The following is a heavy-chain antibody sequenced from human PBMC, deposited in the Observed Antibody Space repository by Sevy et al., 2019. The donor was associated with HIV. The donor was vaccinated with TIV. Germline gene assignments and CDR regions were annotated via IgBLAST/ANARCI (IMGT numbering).Heavy chain of an antibody. J-gene: IGHJ4*02. Sequence: SETLSLTCTVSGGSISSYYWSWIRQPPGKGLEWIGYIYYSGSTNYNPSLKSRVTISVDTSKNQFSLKLSSVTAADTAVYYCVRAGPDLDYYDSSGYYYVHFDYWGQGTLVTVSS. CDR3: VRAGPDLDYYDSSGYYYVHFDY. D-gene: IGHD3-22*01. V-gene: IGHV4-59*01. CDR1: GGSISSYY. CDR2: IYYSGST.